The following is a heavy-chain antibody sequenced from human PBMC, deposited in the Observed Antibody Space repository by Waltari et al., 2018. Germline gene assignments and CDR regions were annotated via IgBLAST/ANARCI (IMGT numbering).Heavy chain of an antibody. CDR2: IYYSGST. Sequence: QVQLQESGPGLVKPSQTLSLTCTVSGGSISSGGYYWSWIRQHPGKGLEWIGYIYYSGSTYYNPSLKSRVTISVYTSKNQFSLKLSSVTAADTAVYYCARETDPSNAFDIWGQGTMVTVSS. J-gene: IGHJ3*02. CDR3: ARETDPSNAFDI. CDR1: GGSISSGGYY. V-gene: IGHV4-31*03.